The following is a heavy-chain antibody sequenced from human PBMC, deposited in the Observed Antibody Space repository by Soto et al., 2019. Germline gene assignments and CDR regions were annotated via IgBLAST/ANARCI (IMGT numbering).Heavy chain of an antibody. D-gene: IGHD2-21*02. CDR1: GFTFTSSA. V-gene: IGHV1-58*01. CDR2: IVVGSGNT. CDR3: AADSSPATANYYYYGMDV. J-gene: IGHJ6*02. Sequence: GSSVKVSCKASGFTFTSSAVQWVRQARGQRLEWIGWIVVGSGNTNYAQKFQERVTITRDMSTSTAYMELSSLRSEDTAVYYCAADSSPATANYYYYGMDVWGQGTTVTVSS.